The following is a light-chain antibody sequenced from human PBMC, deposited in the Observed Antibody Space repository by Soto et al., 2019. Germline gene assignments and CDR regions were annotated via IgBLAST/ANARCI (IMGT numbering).Light chain of an antibody. CDR3: QQYYSTPIT. J-gene: IGKJ5*01. V-gene: IGKV4-1*01. CDR1: QSLLYSSNNKNY. CDR2: WAS. Sequence: DIVMTQSPDSLAVSLGERATINCKSSQSLLYSSNNKNYLAWYQQKPGQPPKLLIYWASTRESGVPDRFSGSGSVTDFTLTISSLQAEDVAVYYCQQYYSTPITFGQGTRLENK.